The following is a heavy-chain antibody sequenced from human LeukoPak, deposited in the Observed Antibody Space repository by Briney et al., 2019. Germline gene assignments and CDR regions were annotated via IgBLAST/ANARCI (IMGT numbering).Heavy chain of an antibody. J-gene: IGHJ5*02. CDR3: ARRQIDLWFDP. V-gene: IGHV1-2*02. CDR1: GYTFTGYY. Sequence: ASVKVSCKASGYTFTGYYMHWVRQAPGQGPEWMGWINPNSGGTNYAQKFRGRVTMTRDTSISTAYMELSRLRSDDTAVYYCARRQIDLWFDPWGQGTLVTVSS. CDR2: INPNSGGT.